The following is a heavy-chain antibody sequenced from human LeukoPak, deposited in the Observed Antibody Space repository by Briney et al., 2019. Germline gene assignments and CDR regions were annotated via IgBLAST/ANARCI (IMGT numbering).Heavy chain of an antibody. V-gene: IGHV1-2*02. CDR1: GYTFAGYY. CDR3: ARGGGYCSSTSCYTQ. Sequence: ASVKVSCKASGYTFAGYYMHWVRQAPGQGLEWMGWINPNSGGTNYAQKFQGRVTMTRDTSISTAYMELSRLRSDDTAVYYRARGGGYCSSTSCYTQWGQGTLVTVSS. J-gene: IGHJ4*02. CDR2: INPNSGGT. D-gene: IGHD2-2*02.